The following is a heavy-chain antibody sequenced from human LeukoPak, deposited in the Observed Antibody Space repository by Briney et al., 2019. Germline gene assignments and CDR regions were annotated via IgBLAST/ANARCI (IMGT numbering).Heavy chain of an antibody. CDR2: IYYSGST. D-gene: IGHD1-26*01. V-gene: IGHV4-39*01. J-gene: IGHJ4*02. Sequence: SETLSLTCTVSGVSISSSSYYWGWIRQPPGKGLEWIVSIYYSGSTYYNPALKSRITISVDTSKNQFSLKLSSVTAADTAVYYCRVGSRFDYWGQGTLVTVSS. CDR1: GVSISSSSYY. CDR3: RVGSRFDY.